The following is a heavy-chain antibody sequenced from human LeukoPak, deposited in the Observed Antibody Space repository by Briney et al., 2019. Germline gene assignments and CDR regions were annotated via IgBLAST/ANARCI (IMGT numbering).Heavy chain of an antibody. CDR1: GFTFSSYG. Sequence: GGSLRHSCAASGFTFSSYGMHWVRQAPGKGLEWVAFIRYDGSNKYYADSVKGRFTIFRDNAKNSLYLQMNSLRAEDMALYYCAKAQYSSSSGLGYWGQGTLVTVSS. V-gene: IGHV3-30*02. J-gene: IGHJ4*02. CDR3: AKAQYSSSSGLGY. D-gene: IGHD6-6*01. CDR2: IRYDGSNK.